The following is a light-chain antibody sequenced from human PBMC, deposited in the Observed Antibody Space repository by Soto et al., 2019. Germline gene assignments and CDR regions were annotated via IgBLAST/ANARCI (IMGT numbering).Light chain of an antibody. CDR3: QQYNSYPWT. CDR2: KAS. J-gene: IGKJ1*01. Sequence: DIQMSRSPSTLSASVGDRVTITCRASQSISSWLAWYQQKPGKAPKLLIYKASSLESGVPSRFSGSGSGTEFTLTISSLQPDDFVTYYCQQYNSYPWTFGQGTKLEIK. CDR1: QSISSW. V-gene: IGKV1-5*03.